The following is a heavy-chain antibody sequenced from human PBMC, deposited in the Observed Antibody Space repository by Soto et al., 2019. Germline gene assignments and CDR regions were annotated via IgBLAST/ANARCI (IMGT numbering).Heavy chain of an antibody. V-gene: IGHV3-23*01. D-gene: IGHD3-16*01. CDR2: ISVSGGNT. Sequence: EVQLLESGGGLVQPGGSLRLSCAASGFTFSSYAMNWVRQAPGKGLEWVSGISVSGGNTYYADSVKGRFTISRDNSKNTLDLQMNSLRAEDTAVYYCAQEPPARGGGWFDPWGQGTLVTVSS. J-gene: IGHJ5*02. CDR1: GFTFSSYA. CDR3: AQEPPARGGGWFDP.